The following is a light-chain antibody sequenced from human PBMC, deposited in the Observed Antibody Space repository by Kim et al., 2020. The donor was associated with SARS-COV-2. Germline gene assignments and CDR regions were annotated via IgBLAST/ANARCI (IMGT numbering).Light chain of an antibody. Sequence: QSALTQPPSVSGSPGQSVTISCTGTNSDVGSYNRVSWYQQPPGTAPKLMIYEVTSRPSGVPDRFSGSKSGNTASLTISGLQAEDEADYYCSSYTRSNTLIFGGGTQLTVL. J-gene: IGLJ2*01. CDR3: SSYTRSNTLI. V-gene: IGLV2-18*02. CDR2: EVT. CDR1: NSDVGSYNR.